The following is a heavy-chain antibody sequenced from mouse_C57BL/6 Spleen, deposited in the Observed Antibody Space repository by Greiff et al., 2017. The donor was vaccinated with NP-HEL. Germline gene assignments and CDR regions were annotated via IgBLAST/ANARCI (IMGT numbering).Heavy chain of an antibody. Sequence: QVQLQQSGAELARPGASVKLSCKASGYTFTSYGISWVKQRTGQGLEWIGEIYPRSGNTYYNEKFKGKATLTADKSSSTAYMELRSLTSEDSAVYFCARRGWDGYYFDYWGQGTTLTVSS. CDR3: ARRGWDGYYFDY. D-gene: IGHD4-1*01. V-gene: IGHV1-81*01. CDR2: IYPRSGNT. J-gene: IGHJ2*01. CDR1: GYTFTSYG.